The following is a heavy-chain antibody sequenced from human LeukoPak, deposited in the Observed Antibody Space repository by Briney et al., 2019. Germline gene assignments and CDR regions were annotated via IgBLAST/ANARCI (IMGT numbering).Heavy chain of an antibody. CDR3: AKGGGTTVTTFFDY. CDR2: IWYDGSNK. CDR1: GFTFSSYG. V-gene: IGHV3-33*06. J-gene: IGHJ4*02. Sequence: PGRSLRLSCAASGFTFSSYGMHWVRQAPGKGLEWVAVIWYDGSNKYYADSVKGRFTISRDNSKNTLYLQMNSLRAEDTAVYYCAKGGGTTVTTFFDYWGQGTLVTVSS. D-gene: IGHD4-11*01.